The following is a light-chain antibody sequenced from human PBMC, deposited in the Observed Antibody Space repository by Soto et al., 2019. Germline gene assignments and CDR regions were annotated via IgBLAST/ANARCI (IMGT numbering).Light chain of an antibody. V-gene: IGKV1-33*01. CDR1: KDIKNY. J-gene: IGKJ1*01. CDR2: GAS. Sequence: DIQMTQSPSSLSASVGDRVTITCQASKDIKNYLNWYQQKPGKAPKLLIYGASILETGVPSRFRGSGSGTDFTFTISSLQPEDIATYYCQHYDDLPWAFGQGTKVAIK. CDR3: QHYDDLPWA.